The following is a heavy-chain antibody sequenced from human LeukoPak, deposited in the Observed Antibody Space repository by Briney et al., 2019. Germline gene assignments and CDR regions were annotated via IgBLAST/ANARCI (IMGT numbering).Heavy chain of an antibody. Sequence: SETLSLTCAVSGGSISSGGYYWSWIRQPPGKGLEWIGYIYYSGSTNYNPSLKSRVTISVDTSKNQFSLKLSSVTAADTAVYYCARAHTPAFGVRPQNHYYDSSGYYVGRAFDIWGQGTMVTVSS. V-gene: IGHV4-61*08. J-gene: IGHJ3*02. CDR1: GGSISSGGYY. CDR3: ARAHTPAFGVRPQNHYYDSSGYYVGRAFDI. CDR2: IYYSGST. D-gene: IGHD3-22*01.